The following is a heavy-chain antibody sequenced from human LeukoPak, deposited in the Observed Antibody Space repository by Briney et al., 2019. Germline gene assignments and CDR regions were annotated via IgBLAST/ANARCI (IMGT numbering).Heavy chain of an antibody. J-gene: IGHJ4*02. CDR1: GFTFGRYG. CDR2: IWYDGSHK. Sequence: GGSLRLSCAASGFTFGRYGTHSVRQPPGQGLEWVAFIWYDGSHKDYADSVKGRFTLSRDNSNNTLFLQMNSLRAEDTAVYFCARGRGDCSTTSCYIDYWGQGTLVTVSS. V-gene: IGHV3-33*01. D-gene: IGHD2-2*01. CDR3: ARGRGDCSTTSCYIDY.